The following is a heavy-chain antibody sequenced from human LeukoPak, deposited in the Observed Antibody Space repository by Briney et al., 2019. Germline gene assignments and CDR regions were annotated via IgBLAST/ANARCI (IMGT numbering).Heavy chain of an antibody. D-gene: IGHD5-18*01. CDR2: NYYSGST. CDR3: ARASYGPGSYYYYMDV. J-gene: IGHJ6*03. CDR1: GGSISSHY. V-gene: IGHV4-59*11. Sequence: SETLSLTCTVSGGSISSHYWSWIRQPPGKGLEWIGYNYYSGSTNYNPSLKSRVTISVDTSKNQFSLKLSSVTAADTAVYYCARASYGPGSYYYYMDVWGKGTTVTVSS.